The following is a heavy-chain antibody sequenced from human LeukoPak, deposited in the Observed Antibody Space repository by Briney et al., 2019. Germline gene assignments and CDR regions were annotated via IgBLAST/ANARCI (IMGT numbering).Heavy chain of an antibody. J-gene: IGHJ4*02. D-gene: IGHD2-2*01. Sequence: SDTLSRTCTVSGGSISSSTYYLGWISQPPVKGLDLMGSIYYSGNTYYNPSLKSRVTISVDPSKTQFSLKLSSVTAADTAVYYCASYISTPSRRNLDCWGQGTLVTVSS. V-gene: IGHV4-39*01. CDR1: GGSISSSTYY. CDR3: ASYISTPSRRNLDC. CDR2: IYYSGNT.